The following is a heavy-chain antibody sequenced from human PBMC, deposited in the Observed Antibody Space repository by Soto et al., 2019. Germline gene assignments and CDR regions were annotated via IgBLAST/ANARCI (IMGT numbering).Heavy chain of an antibody. CDR2: IRAFSGRK. J-gene: IGHJ4*02. Sequence: QVQLVQSGAEVKKPGASVKVSCKTSGFNFFNYGYTWVRQAPGQGLEWAGCIRAFSGRKDYAPKFQGRVTLTADTSTSTAYMELGSLTSDDTAVYYCARTSSTANFEGWGQGTLVTVSS. V-gene: IGHV1-18*01. CDR3: ARTSSTANFEG. CDR1: GFNFFNYG. D-gene: IGHD1-26*01.